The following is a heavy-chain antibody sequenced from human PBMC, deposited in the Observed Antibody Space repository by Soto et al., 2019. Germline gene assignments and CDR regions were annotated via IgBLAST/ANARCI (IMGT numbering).Heavy chain of an antibody. CDR2: ITAGGENT. CDR3: TREHVVSIFRRGQRGSFDY. V-gene: IGHV3-23*01. J-gene: IGHJ4*02. D-gene: IGHD3-10*01. CDR1: GFTFNAYT. Sequence: GGSLRLSCVASGFTFNAYTMGWVRQAPGRGLEWVSVITAGGENTYSADSVRGRFAISRDDATNSLVLQMSSLRAEDTAVYYCTREHVVSIFRRGQRGSFDYWSQGTLVTVSS.